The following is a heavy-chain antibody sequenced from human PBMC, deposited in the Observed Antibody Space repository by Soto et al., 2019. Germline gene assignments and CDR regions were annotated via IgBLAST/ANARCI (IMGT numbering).Heavy chain of an antibody. J-gene: IGHJ4*02. V-gene: IGHV4-34*01. CDR3: ARTTAAIHLNY. Sequence: SETLSLTCTVYGGSLSGNYWGWIRQPPGKGLEWIGETHLIGSTAYNPSLKSRVTISFDTSRNHFSLKLNSLTAADTAVYYCARTTAAIHLNYWSQGTLVTVSS. CDR1: GGSLSGNY. D-gene: IGHD2-21*02. CDR2: THLIGST.